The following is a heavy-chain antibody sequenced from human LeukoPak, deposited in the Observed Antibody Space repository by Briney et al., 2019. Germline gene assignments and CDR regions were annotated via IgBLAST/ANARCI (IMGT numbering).Heavy chain of an antibody. D-gene: IGHD5-18*01. V-gene: IGHV4-59*01. CDR2: IYSSGST. CDR1: GGSIRGYY. Sequence: SETLSLTCNVSGGSIRGYYWSWIRQPPGKGLEWIGYIYSSGSTNYNPSLKSRVTMSVDTSKNQFSLKVSSVTAADTAVYYYAGGYYYSYYYYMDVWGKGTTVTISS. CDR3: AGGYYYSYYYYMDV. J-gene: IGHJ6*03.